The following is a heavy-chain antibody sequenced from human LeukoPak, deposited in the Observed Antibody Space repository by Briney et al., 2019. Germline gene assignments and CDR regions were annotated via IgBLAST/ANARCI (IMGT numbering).Heavy chain of an antibody. V-gene: IGHV3-23*01. CDR1: GFTFSSYW. J-gene: IGHJ6*02. D-gene: IGHD6-19*01. CDR3: AKAVAGTHYYYYYGMDV. Sequence: PGGSLRLSCAASGFTFSSYWMSWVRQAPGKGLEWVSAISGSGGSTYYADSVKGRFTISRDNSKNTLYLQMNSLRAEDTAVYYCAKAVAGTHYYYYYGMDVWGQGTTVTVSS. CDR2: ISGSGGST.